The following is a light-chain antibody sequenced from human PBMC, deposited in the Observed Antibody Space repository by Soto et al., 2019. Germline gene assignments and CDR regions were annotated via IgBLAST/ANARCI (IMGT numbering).Light chain of an antibody. V-gene: IGLV1-40*01. CDR2: ANK. Sequence: QSVLTQPPSVSGAPRQRVTISCTGSSSNIGAGYDVHWYQQLPGTAPKLLVYANKNRPSGVPDRFSGSKSGTSASLAITGLEAEDEADYYCQSYDNSLSAYYVFGTGTKVTVL. CDR3: QSYDNSLSAYYV. CDR1: SSNIGAGYD. J-gene: IGLJ1*01.